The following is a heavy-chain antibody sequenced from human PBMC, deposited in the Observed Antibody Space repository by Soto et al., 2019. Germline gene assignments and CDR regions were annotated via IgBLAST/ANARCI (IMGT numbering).Heavy chain of an antibody. V-gene: IGHV5-51*01. CDR2: IYPGDSDT. J-gene: IGHJ4*02. CDR1: GYSFTSYW. D-gene: IGHD2-15*01. Sequence: EVQLVQSGAEVKKPGESLKISCKGSGYSFTSYWIGWVRQMPGKGLEWMGIIYPGDSDTRYSPSFQGQVTISADKSISTAYLQWSSLKASDTAMYYCARQSRRRGGVVVPDKFDYWGQGTLVTVSS. CDR3: ARQSRRRGGVVVPDKFDY.